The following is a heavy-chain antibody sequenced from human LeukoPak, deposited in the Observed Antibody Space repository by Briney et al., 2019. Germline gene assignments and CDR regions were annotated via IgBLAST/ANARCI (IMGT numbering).Heavy chain of an antibody. CDR2: IDSTSGDI. CDR3: AMWNMATIRFDY. J-gene: IGHJ4*02. Sequence: PGGSLRLSCAASGFTFSSYTMNWVRQAPGQGLEWVSSIDSTSGDIYYADSVKGRFTMSRDTAKSSPYLEMNSLRSEDTAVYYFAMWNMATIRFDYWLQATLVSVCS. D-gene: IGHD5-24*01. CDR1: GFTFSSYT. V-gene: IGHV3-21*04.